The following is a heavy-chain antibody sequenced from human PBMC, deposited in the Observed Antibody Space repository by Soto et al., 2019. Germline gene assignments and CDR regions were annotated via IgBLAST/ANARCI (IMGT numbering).Heavy chain of an antibody. CDR2: ISGSSGTT. V-gene: IGHV3-23*01. J-gene: IGHJ3*01. D-gene: IGHD4-17*01. CDR1: GFTFNNYA. CDR3: AKTEYGAYVGEPFDV. Sequence: EVQLLESGGGLVQPGGSLRLSCAASGFTFNNYAMTWVRQAPGKGLEWVSSISGSSGTTYYTDSVKGRFTISRDNSKNTLYLQMNSLRVEDTAVYYCAKTEYGAYVGEPFDVWGQGTMVTVSS.